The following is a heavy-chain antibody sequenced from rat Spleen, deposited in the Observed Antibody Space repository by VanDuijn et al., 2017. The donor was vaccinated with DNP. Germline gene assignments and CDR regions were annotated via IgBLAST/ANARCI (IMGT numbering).Heavy chain of an antibody. Sequence: EVQLVESGGGLVQPGRSLKLSCAASGLTFSDYSMAWVRQAPKKGLEWVATIVYDGSSSYYGDSVKGRFTVSRDNAKSTLYLQMDSLLSEDTATYYCTRVDTLGRYIYWGQGTLVTVSS. D-gene: IGHD2-2*01. CDR2: IVYDGSSS. CDR3: TRVDTLGRYIY. V-gene: IGHV5-7*01. CDR1: GLTFSDYS. J-gene: IGHJ3*01.